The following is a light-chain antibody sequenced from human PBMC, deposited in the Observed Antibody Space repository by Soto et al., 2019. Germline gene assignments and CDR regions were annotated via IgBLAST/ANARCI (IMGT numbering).Light chain of an antibody. CDR3: QQANSFPRT. Sequence: DIQMTQSPSSVSASVGDRVTITCRASQAISSWLVWYQQKPGKAPKLLIYAASSLKSGVPSRFSGSGSGTDFTLTIRSRQPEDFAMYYCQQANSFPRTFGQGTKVEIK. V-gene: IGKV1-12*01. J-gene: IGKJ1*01. CDR2: AAS. CDR1: QAISSW.